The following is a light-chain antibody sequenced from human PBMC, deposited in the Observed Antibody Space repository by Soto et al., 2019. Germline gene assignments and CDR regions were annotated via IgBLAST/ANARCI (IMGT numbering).Light chain of an antibody. J-gene: IGLJ1*01. CDR1: SADVGVYNY. CDR2: EVS. CDR3: SSYAGSNNFEV. Sequence: QSVLTQPPSASGSPGQSVTISCTGTSADVGVYNYVSWYQQHPGKAPKLMIYEVSKRPSGVPDRFSGSKSGNTASLTVSGLQAEDEADYYCSSYAGSNNFEVFGTGTKVTAL. V-gene: IGLV2-8*01.